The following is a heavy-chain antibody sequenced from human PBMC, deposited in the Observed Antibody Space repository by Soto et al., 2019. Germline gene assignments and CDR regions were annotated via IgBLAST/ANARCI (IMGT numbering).Heavy chain of an antibody. CDR1: GGSISSGYYY. Sequence: SEILSLTCSVSGGSISSGYYYWNWIRQPPGKGLEWIGLIYYSGTTSYNPSLKSRVTISLDTSKNQFSLSLSSVTAADTAVYYCARGRGYSYGLDPWGQGTLVTVSS. J-gene: IGHJ5*02. CDR3: ARGRGYSYGLDP. CDR2: IYYSGTT. V-gene: IGHV4-30-4*01. D-gene: IGHD5-18*01.